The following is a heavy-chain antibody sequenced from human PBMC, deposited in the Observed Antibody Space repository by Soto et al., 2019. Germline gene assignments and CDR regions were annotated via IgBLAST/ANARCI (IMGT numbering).Heavy chain of an antibody. CDR3: ASFRDGWLVPKGVSRSGTANWFDP. CDR2: ISSSSSTI. D-gene: IGHD6-19*01. J-gene: IGHJ5*02. Sequence: GGSLRLSCAASGFTFSSYSMNWVRQAPGKGLEWVSYISSSSSTIYYADSGKGRFTISRDNAKNSLYLQMNSLRDEDTAVYYCASFRDGWLVPKGVSRSGTANWFDPWGQGTLVTVSS. CDR1: GFTFSSYS. V-gene: IGHV3-48*02.